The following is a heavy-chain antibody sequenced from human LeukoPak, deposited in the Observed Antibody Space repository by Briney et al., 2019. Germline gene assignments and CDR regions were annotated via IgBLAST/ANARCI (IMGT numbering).Heavy chain of an antibody. V-gene: IGHV4-34*01. Sequence: SETLSLTCAVYGGSFSGYYWSWIRQPPGKGLEWIGEINHSGSTNYNPSLKSRVTISVDASKNQFSLKLSSVTAADTAVYYCARGIPLYSSSWYFNYWGQGTLFTVSS. D-gene: IGHD6-13*01. J-gene: IGHJ4*02. CDR3: ARGIPLYSSSWYFNY. CDR2: INHSGST. CDR1: GGSFSGYY.